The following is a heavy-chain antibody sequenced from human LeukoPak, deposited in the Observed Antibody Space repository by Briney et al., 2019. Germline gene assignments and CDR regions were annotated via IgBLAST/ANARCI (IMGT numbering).Heavy chain of an antibody. Sequence: GGSLRLSCAASGFTFSSYDMHWVRQATGKGLEWVSAIGTAGDTYYPGSVKGRFTISRENAKNSLYLQMNSLRAGDTAVYYCARAGDYYDSSLDYWGQGTLVTVSS. CDR1: GFTFSSYD. CDR2: IGTAGDT. D-gene: IGHD3-22*01. V-gene: IGHV3-13*01. CDR3: ARAGDYYDSSLDY. J-gene: IGHJ4*02.